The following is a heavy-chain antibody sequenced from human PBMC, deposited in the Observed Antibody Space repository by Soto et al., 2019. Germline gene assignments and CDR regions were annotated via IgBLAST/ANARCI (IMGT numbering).Heavy chain of an antibody. D-gene: IGHD2-8*02. Sequence: QVQLQESGPGLVKPSQTLSLTCTVSGASISSGDYYWTWIRQPPGKGLECIGYSNCGGSAYYNPSLNSRITISVDTSKHQFSLRVSSVTAAATAVYYCARAVTVAFDIWGQGTMVTVSS. V-gene: IGHV4-30-4*01. CDR1: GASISSGDYY. CDR2: SNCGGSA. J-gene: IGHJ3*02. CDR3: ARAVTVAFDI.